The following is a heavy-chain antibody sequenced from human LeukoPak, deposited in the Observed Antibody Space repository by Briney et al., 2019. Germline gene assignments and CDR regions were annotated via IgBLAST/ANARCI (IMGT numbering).Heavy chain of an antibody. CDR1: VYTFTGCY. CDR2: INPNSGGT. CDR3: ARVGYRSSFPMDV. V-gene: IGHV1-2*02. J-gene: IGHJ6*03. D-gene: IGHD6-13*01. Sequence: ASVKVSFKASVYTFTGCYMRWVRQAPGQGLEWMGWINPNSGGTNYAQKFQGRVTMTRDTSISTAYMELSRLRSDHTAVYYCARVGYRSSFPMDVWGKGTTVTVSS.